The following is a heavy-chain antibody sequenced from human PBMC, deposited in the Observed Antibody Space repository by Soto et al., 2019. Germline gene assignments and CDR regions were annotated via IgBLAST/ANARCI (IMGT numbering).Heavy chain of an antibody. CDR3: ARDRPITMVRGVIIPGDY. CDR1: GYTFTSYG. V-gene: IGHV1-18*04. Sequence: QVQLVQSGAEVKKPGASVKVSCKASGYTFTSYGISWVRQAPGQGLECMGWISAYNGNTNYAQKLQGRVTMTTDTSTSPDYMELRSLRSDDTAVYYCARDRPITMVRGVIIPGDYWGQGTLVTVSS. CDR2: ISAYNGNT. J-gene: IGHJ4*02. D-gene: IGHD3-10*01.